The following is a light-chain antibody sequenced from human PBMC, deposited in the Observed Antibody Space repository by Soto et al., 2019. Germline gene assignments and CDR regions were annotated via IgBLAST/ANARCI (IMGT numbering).Light chain of an antibody. CDR2: AAS. CDR3: QQYYSFPWT. V-gene: IGKV1D-8*01. CDR1: QGISSY. J-gene: IGKJ1*01. Sequence: IQMTQSPSSLSTSVGERVTITCQASQGISSYLAWYQQKPGKAPEILIYAASTLQSGVPSRFSGSGSGTDFTLTISCLQSEDFATYYCQQYYSFPWTFGQGTKVDIK.